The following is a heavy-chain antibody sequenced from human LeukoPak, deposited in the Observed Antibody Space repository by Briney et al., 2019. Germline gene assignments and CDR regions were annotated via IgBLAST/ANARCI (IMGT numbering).Heavy chain of an antibody. CDR2: IHASGST. CDR1: DGSMNSYY. J-gene: IGHJ3*02. D-gene: IGHD3-22*01. CDR3: ARPVGGYYDGRGAFEI. V-gene: IGHV4-4*07. Sequence: SETLSLTCTVSDGSMNSYYWNWIRQPAGKGLEWIGRIHASGSTNYNPSLKSRVIMSLDTSKKQFSLKLSYVSAADTAVYYFARPVGGYYDGRGAFEIWGQGTMVTVSS.